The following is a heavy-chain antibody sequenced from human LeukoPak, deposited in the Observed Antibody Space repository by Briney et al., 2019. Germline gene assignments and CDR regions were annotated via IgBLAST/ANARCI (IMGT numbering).Heavy chain of an antibody. CDR3: ARETLGSGLRAPDY. Sequence: PGGSLRLSCAASGFTFSSYAMSWVRQAPGKGLMWVSRINSDGSETFYADSVRGRFTISRDNDKNTVSMQMNSLRVEDTAVYYCARETLGSGLRAPDYWGRGALVTVSS. D-gene: IGHD7-27*01. V-gene: IGHV3-74*01. CDR2: INSDGSET. J-gene: IGHJ4*02. CDR1: GFTFSSYA.